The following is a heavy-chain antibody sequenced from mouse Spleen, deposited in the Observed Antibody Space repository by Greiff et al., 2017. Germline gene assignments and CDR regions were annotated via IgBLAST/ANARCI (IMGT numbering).Heavy chain of an antibody. Sequence: EVKLVESGGGLVKLGGSLKLSCAASGFTFSSYAMSWVRQTPEKRLEWVATISSGGGNTYYPDSVKGRFTISRDNAKNTLYLQMSSLMSEDTAMYYCARGGPRYYYAMDYWGQGTSVTVSS. CDR1: GFTFSSYA. CDR2: ISSGGGNT. J-gene: IGHJ4*01. V-gene: IGHV5-9*04. CDR3: ARGGPRYYYAMDY.